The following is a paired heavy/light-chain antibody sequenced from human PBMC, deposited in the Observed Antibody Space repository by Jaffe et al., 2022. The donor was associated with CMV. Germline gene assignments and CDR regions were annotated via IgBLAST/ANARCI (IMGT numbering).Light chain of an antibody. V-gene: IGLV2-8*01. Sequence: QSALTQPPSASGSPGQSVTISCTGTSSDVGGYNYVSWYQQHPGKAPKLMIYDVNKRPSGVPDRFSGSKSGNTASLTVTGLQADDEADYYCSSYAATNNVVFGGGTKLTVL. J-gene: IGLJ2*01. CDR1: SSDVGGYNY. CDR2: DVN. CDR3: SSYAATNNVV.
Heavy chain of an antibody. CDR3: ARDYDSWNGYNEWHFDL. V-gene: IGHV1-2*02. CDR1: GYSFIDYY. J-gene: IGHJ2*01. Sequence: QVQLVQSGAEVKKPGASVKVSCKASGYSFIDYYIHWVRQAPGQGLEWMGWMKPNSGGTNIAQKFHGRVSMTRDASISTAYMEVTSLRSDDTAIYYCARDYDSWNGYNEWHFDLWGRGTLVTVSS. D-gene: IGHD3-3*01. CDR2: MKPNSGGT.